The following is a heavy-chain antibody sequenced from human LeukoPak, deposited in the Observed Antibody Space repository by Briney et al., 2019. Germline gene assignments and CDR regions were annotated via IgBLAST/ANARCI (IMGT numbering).Heavy chain of an antibody. Sequence: GGSLRLSCAASGFTLSSYSMNWVRQAPGKGLEWVSSISSSSSYIYYADSVKGRFTISRDNAKNSLYLQMNSLRAEDTAVYYCAKGGYSSSLGFDYWGQGTLVTVSS. CDR1: GFTLSSYS. CDR2: ISSSSSYI. D-gene: IGHD6-6*01. J-gene: IGHJ4*02. V-gene: IGHV3-21*01. CDR3: AKGGYSSSLGFDY.